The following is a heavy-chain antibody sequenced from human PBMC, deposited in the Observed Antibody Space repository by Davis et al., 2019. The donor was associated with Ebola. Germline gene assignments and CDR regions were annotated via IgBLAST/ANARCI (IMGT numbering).Heavy chain of an antibody. D-gene: IGHD2-8*01. Sequence: PGGSLRPSCAPSGFSFSTYSMHWVRQAPGKGLEWVAVIPYDGNNKYYADSVKGRFTIARDNSKNTLYLEMNSLRAEDTAVYYCARGEDIVLLVYAQVVQFDYWCQGTLVTVSS. CDR3: ARGEDIVLLVYAQVVQFDY. CDR2: IPYDGNNK. V-gene: IGHV3-30*04. J-gene: IGHJ4*02. CDR1: GFSFSTYS.